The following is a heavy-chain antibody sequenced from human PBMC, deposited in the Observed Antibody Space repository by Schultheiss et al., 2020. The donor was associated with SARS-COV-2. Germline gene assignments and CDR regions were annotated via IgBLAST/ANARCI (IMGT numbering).Heavy chain of an antibody. D-gene: IGHD2-21*01. J-gene: IGHJ6*02. V-gene: IGHV3-48*02. CDR2: IISSSSTI. Sequence: GGSLRLSCAASGFTFSSYSMNWVRQAPGKGLEWVSYIISSSSTIYYADSVKGRFTISRDNAKNSLYLQMNSLRDEDTAVYYCARDLYCGGECYLAYGMDVWGQGTTVTVAS. CDR1: GFTFSSYS. CDR3: ARDLYCGGECYLAYGMDV.